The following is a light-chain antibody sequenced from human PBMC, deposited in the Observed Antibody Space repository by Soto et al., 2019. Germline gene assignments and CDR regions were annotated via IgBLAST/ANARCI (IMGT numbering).Light chain of an antibody. V-gene: IGKV1-39*01. CDR3: QQFYYYPHT. CDR1: HTIATY. CDR2: GAS. Sequence: IQMTQSPSSLSASVGDGVTLTCRASHTIATYLNWYQQKPGQVPEVLIYGASSLHVGVPSRFTGSGYGTDFTLTINKLQPEDFAIYYCQQFYYYPHTFGQGTKLEVK. J-gene: IGKJ2*01.